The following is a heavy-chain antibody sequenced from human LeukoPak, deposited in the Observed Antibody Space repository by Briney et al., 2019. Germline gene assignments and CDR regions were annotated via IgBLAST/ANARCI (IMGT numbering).Heavy chain of an antibody. CDR1: GYTFTGYY. V-gene: IGHV1-2*02. J-gene: IGHJ5*02. D-gene: IGHD4-17*01. CDR3: ARSLDYGDNNWFDP. Sequence: ASVTVSCKASGYTFTGYYMHWVRQAPGQGLEWMGWINPNSGGTNYAQKFQGRVTMTRDTSISTAYMELSRLSSDDTAVYYCARSLDYGDNNWFDPWGQGTLVTVSS. CDR2: INPNSGGT.